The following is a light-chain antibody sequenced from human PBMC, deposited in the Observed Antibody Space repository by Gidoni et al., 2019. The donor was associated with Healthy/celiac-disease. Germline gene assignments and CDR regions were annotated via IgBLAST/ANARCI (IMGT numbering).Light chain of an antibody. CDR1: QSVSSSY. V-gene: IGKV3-20*01. J-gene: IGKJ4*01. Sequence: IVLTQSPGTRSLSPGERATLSCRASQSVSSSYLAWYQQKPGQAPRLLIYGTSSRATGIPDRLSGSGSGTDFTLTISRLEPEDFAVYYCQQYGSSPLTFGGXTKVEIK. CDR3: QQYGSSPLT. CDR2: GTS.